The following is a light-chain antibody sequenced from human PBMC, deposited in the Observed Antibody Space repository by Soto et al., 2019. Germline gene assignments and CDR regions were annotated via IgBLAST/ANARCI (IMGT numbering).Light chain of an antibody. J-gene: IGLJ1*01. CDR2: EVS. V-gene: IGLV2-14*01. Sequence: QSALTQPASVSGSPGQSITISCTGTSSDIGAYDYVSWYQQHPGKAPKLMIFEVSDRPSGASIRFSGSKSGNTASLTISGLQAEDEADYYCISYTGSSTSYVFGTGTQLTVL. CDR1: SSDIGAYDY. CDR3: ISYTGSSTSYV.